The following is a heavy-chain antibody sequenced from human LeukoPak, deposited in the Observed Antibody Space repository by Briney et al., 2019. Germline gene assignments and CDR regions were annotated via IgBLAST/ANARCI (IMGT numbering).Heavy chain of an antibody. CDR2: IYHSGNT. J-gene: IGHJ5*02. CDR1: GYSISSGYY. D-gene: IGHD2-15*01. CDR3: ARWWGFDP. V-gene: IGHV4-38-2*02. Sequence: PSETLSLTCTVSGYSISSGYYWGWIRQPPGKGLEWIANIYHSGNTYYNPSLKSRVTISVDTSNNQFSLKLRSVTAADTAVYYCARWWGFDPWGQGTLVTVSS.